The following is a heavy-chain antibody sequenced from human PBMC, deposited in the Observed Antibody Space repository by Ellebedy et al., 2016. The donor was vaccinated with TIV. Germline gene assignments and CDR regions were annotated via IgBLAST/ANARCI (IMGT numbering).Heavy chain of an antibody. CDR1: GFIFSSNG. Sequence: GESLKISCAASGFIFSSNGMHWVRQAPGKGLEWVAVISFDRTTKHYVDSVKGRFTISRDNSKNTLYLQMNSLTTEDTAVYYCARAVIGKEDFDYWGQGSLVSVSS. V-gene: IGHV3-30*03. CDR3: ARAVIGKEDFDY. J-gene: IGHJ4*02. CDR2: ISFDRTTK. D-gene: IGHD3-10*01.